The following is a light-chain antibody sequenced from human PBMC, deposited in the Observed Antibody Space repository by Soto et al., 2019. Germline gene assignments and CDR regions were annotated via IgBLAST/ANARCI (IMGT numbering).Light chain of an antibody. CDR2: AAS. J-gene: IGKJ4*01. V-gene: IGKV1-27*01. CDR3: QKYNSAPLS. CDR1: QGITNY. Sequence: DMQMTQSPSSLSASVGDRVTISCRASQGITNYLAWYQQKPGKVPRLLIYAASTLQSGVPSRFSGSGSGTDFTLTISSMQPEDVATYYCQKYNSAPLSFGGGTQVDIK.